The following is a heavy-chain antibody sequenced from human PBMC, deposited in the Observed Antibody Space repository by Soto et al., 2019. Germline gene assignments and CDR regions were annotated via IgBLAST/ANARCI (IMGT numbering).Heavy chain of an antibody. V-gene: IGHV3-48*03. Sequence: GGSLRLSCAASGFTVSTNYMNWVRQAPGKVLECISYISDSGTSMYYADSVKGRFAVSRDNAKNSLYLQMNSLRAEDTAVYYCARDQEVHDSRGHKIRAMDVWGQGTTVTVSS. CDR2: ISDSGTSM. CDR1: GFTVSTNY. D-gene: IGHD6-19*01. CDR3: ARDQEVHDSRGHKIRAMDV. J-gene: IGHJ6*02.